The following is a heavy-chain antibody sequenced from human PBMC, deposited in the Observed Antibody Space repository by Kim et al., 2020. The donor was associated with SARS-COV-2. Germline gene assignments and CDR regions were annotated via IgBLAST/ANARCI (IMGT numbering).Heavy chain of an antibody. Sequence: YNPSLRSRVTISVDTSKNQFSLKLNSVTAADTAMYYCASCGDNCYSGFDPWGQGTLVTVSS. J-gene: IGHJ5*02. CDR3: ASCGDNCYSGFDP. D-gene: IGHD2-15*01. V-gene: IGHV4-39*01.